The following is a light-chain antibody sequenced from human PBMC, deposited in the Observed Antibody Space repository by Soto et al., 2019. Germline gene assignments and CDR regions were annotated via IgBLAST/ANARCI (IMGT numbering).Light chain of an antibody. J-gene: IGKJ4*01. CDR2: GAS. V-gene: IGKV3-20*01. Sequence: EIVLTQSPGILSLSPGERATLSCRASQSVSNSYVAWHQQKVGQAPRLLIYGASSRATGIPDRFSGSGSGTDFTLTISRLEPEDGAVYYCQQYGSSPLTFGGGTKVEIK. CDR3: QQYGSSPLT. CDR1: QSVSNSY.